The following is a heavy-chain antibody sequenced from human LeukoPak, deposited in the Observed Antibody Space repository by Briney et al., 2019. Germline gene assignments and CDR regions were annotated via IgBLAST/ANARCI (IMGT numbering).Heavy chain of an antibody. J-gene: IGHJ6*02. CDR2: IKQDGSEK. CDR1: GFTFSSYW. V-gene: IGHV3-7*01. D-gene: IGHD6-19*01. Sequence: RGSLRLSCAASGFTFSSYWMSWVRQAPGKGLEWVANIKQDGSEKYYVDSVKGRFTISRDNAKNSLYLQMNSLRAEDTAVYYCARVARYSSGWYLKGYYYGMDVWGQGTTVTVSS. CDR3: ARVARYSSGWYLKGYYYGMDV.